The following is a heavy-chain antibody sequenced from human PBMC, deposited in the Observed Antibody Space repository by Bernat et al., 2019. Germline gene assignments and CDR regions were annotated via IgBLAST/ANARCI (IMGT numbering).Heavy chain of an antibody. CDR2: IWYDGSNK. V-gene: IGHV3-33*01. J-gene: IGHJ4*02. D-gene: IGHD4-17*01. Sequence: QVQLVESGGGVVRPGRSLRLSCAASGFAFSSYGMHWVRQAPGKGLEWVALIWYDGSNKYYGDSVKGRFTISRDNSKNTVYLQMNSLRAEDTAVYYCARDRGATGDAEDDWGQGTLVTVSS. CDR3: ARDRGATGDAEDD. CDR1: GFAFSSYG.